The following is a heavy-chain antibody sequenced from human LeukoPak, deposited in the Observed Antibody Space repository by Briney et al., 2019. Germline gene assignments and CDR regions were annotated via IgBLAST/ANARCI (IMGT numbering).Heavy chain of an antibody. CDR2: IDTSRTTI. CDR3: ARGRSITILRGVAISDGFDI. D-gene: IGHD3-10*01. J-gene: IGHJ3*02. CDR1: GFTFSSYV. V-gene: IGHV3-48*04. Sequence: GGSLRLSCAASGFTFSSYVMNWVRQAPGKGLEWVSYIDTSRTTIYYADSVKGRFTISRDNAKNSLYLHMNSLRPDDTAVYYCARGRSITILRGVAISDGFDIWGQGTKVTVS.